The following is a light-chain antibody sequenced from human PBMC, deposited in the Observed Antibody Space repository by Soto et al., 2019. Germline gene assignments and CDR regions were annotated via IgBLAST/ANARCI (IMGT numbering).Light chain of an antibody. Sequence: EIVLTQSPGTLSLSPGERATLSCMASQSVSNNYLAWYQQKPGQAPRLLIYGASNRATGIPDRFSGSGSGTDFTLTISSLQPEDFASYYCQQSSSDTRTFGQGTKVDIK. J-gene: IGKJ1*01. CDR2: GAS. V-gene: IGKV3-20*01. CDR3: QQSSSDTRT. CDR1: QSVSNNY.